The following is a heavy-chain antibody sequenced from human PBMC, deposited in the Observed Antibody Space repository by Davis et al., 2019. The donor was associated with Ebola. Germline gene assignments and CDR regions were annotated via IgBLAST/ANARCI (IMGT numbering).Heavy chain of an antibody. V-gene: IGHV3-30*04. CDR2: LSYDSNTQ. CDR3: AKDFSWLQSDLDY. Sequence: PGGSLRLSCTASGFTFRTYAMHWVRQAPGKGLEWVATLSYDSNTQFYSDFVKGRFTVSRDNSENTLYLQMNSLRTEDTAVYYCAKDFSWLQSDLDYWGQGTLVTVSS. CDR1: GFTFRTYA. D-gene: IGHD5-12*01. J-gene: IGHJ4*02.